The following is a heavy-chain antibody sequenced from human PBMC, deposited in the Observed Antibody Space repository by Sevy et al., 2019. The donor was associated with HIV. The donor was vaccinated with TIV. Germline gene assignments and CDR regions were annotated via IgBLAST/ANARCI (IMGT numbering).Heavy chain of an antibody. D-gene: IGHD2-15*01. Sequence: ASVKVSCNVSGYTLTELSMHWVRQAPGKGLEWMGGFDPGSGATVYAQKFQGRVIMTEDTSTDTGYMELSSLRSEDTAVYYCATVGLRYFSGASAYQGDWFDPWGQGTLVTVSS. J-gene: IGHJ5*02. CDR3: ATVGLRYFSGASAYQGDWFDP. CDR2: FDPGSGAT. CDR1: GYTLTELS. V-gene: IGHV1-24*01.